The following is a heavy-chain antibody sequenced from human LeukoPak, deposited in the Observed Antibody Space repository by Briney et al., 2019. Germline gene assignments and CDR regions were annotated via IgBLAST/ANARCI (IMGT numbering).Heavy chain of an antibody. CDR2: IIGMFGTT. CDR1: GGTFSSYS. Sequence: GASVKVSCKASGGTFSSYSFSWVRQAPGQGLQWIGGIIGMFGTTNYAQMFQGRVTIIKEEFTSTAYMELSGLRSEDTAVYYCARGRGYSHGFLDYWGQGTLVTVSS. D-gene: IGHD5-18*01. V-gene: IGHV1-69*05. CDR3: ARGRGYSHGFLDY. J-gene: IGHJ4*02.